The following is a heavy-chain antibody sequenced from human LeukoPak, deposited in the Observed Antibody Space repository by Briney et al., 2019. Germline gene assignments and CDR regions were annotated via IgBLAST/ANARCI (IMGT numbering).Heavy chain of an antibody. D-gene: IGHD5-18*01. J-gene: IGHJ4*02. Sequence: GGSLRLSCAASGFTFSYYAMSWVRQAPGKGLDWVSDISGSGDSTNYADSVKGRFTISRDNSKHTLYLQMNSLRAEDTAIYYCATYRQVLLPFESWGQGTLVTVSS. CDR1: GFTFSYYA. V-gene: IGHV3-23*01. CDR3: ATYRQVLLPFES. CDR2: ISGSGDST.